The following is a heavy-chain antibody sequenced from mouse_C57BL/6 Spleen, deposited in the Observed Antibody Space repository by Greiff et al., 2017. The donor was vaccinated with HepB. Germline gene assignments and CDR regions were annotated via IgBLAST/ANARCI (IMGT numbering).Heavy chain of an antibody. D-gene: IGHD1-1*01. J-gene: IGHJ1*03. Sequence: QVQLKQPGAELVKPGASVKMSCKASGYTFTSYWITWVKQRPGQGLEWIGDIYPGSGSTNYNEKFKSKATLTVDTSSSTAYMQLSSLTSEDSAVYYCARGIVGYFDVWGTGTTVTVSS. CDR3: ARGIVGYFDV. V-gene: IGHV1-55*01. CDR2: IYPGSGST. CDR1: GYTFTSYW.